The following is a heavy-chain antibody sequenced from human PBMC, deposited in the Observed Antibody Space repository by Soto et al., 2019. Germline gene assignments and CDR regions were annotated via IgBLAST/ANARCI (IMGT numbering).Heavy chain of an antibody. D-gene: IGHD3-16*01. CDR3: ARDGWGGARGIGFDY. CDR2: IYYSGST. Sequence: QVQLQESGPGLVKPSETLSLTCTVSGGSISSYYWSWIRQPPGKGLEWIGYIYYSGSTNYNPSLKSRVTISVDTSKNQFSLKLSSVTAADTAVYYCARDGWGGARGIGFDYWGQGTLVTVSS. J-gene: IGHJ4*02. CDR1: GGSISSYY. V-gene: IGHV4-59*01.